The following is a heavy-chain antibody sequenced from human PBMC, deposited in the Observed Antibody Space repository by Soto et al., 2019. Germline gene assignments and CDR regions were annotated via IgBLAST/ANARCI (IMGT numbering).Heavy chain of an antibody. J-gene: IGHJ5*01. D-gene: IGHD3-22*01. CDR3: STRAYDTNGYYRFDP. Sequence: TLSLTCAVYGGSVSGHSWTWIRQSPGKGLEWIGDINHSGRVNYRPSLKSRVTISLDTSKNQFPLTLSAVTAADTAMYYCSTRAYDTNGYYRFDPWGQGTLVTVSS. CDR2: INHSGRV. V-gene: IGHV4-34*01. CDR1: GGSVSGHS.